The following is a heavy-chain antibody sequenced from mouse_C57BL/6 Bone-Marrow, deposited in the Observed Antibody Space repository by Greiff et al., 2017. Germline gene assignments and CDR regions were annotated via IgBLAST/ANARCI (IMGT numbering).Heavy chain of an antibody. CDR2: IWSGGST. CDR1: GFSLTSYG. D-gene: IGHD1-1*01. CDR3: ASITTVVARRTYYAMDY. Sequence: QVQLQPSGPGLVQPSQSLSITCTVSGFSLTSYGVHWVRQSPGKGLEWLGVIWSGGSTDYNAAFISRLSTSKDNSKSQVFFKMNSLQADDTAIYYCASITTVVARRTYYAMDYWGQGTSVTVSS. V-gene: IGHV2-2*01. J-gene: IGHJ4*01.